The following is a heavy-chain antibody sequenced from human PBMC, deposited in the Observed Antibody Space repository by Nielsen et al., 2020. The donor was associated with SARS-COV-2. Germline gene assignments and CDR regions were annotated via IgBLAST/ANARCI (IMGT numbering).Heavy chain of an antibody. CDR1: GFTFSSYA. Sequence: GESLKISCAASGFTFSSYAMSWVRQAPGKGLEWVSAISGSGGSTYYADSVKGRFTTSRDNSKNTLYLQMNSLRAEDTAVYYCAPSMIVQGGYWGQGTLVTVSS. J-gene: IGHJ4*02. CDR2: ISGSGGST. V-gene: IGHV3-23*01. D-gene: IGHD3-22*01. CDR3: APSMIVQGGY.